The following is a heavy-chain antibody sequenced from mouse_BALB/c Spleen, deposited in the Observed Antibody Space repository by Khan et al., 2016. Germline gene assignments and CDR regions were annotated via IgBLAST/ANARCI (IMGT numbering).Heavy chain of an antibody. CDR2: IDPFNGGT. Sequence: VQLPQSGPELMKPGASVKISCKASGYSFTSYYMHWVKQSHGKSLEWIGYIDPFNGGTSYNQKFKGKATLTVDKSSSTAYMHLSSLTSENSAGYCCAISTHSFYAMDYWGHGSSVTVSS. J-gene: IGHJ4*01. CDR3: AISTHSFYAMDY. V-gene: IGHV1S135*01. D-gene: IGHD1-1*01. CDR1: GYSFTSYY.